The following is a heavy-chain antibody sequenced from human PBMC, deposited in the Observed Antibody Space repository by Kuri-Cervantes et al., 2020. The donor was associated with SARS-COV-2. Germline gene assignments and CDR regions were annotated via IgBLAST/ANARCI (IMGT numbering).Heavy chain of an antibody. CDR3: AGPAGIYYYYYGMDV. CDR1: GGTFSSYA. V-gene: IGHV1-69*10. J-gene: IGHJ6*02. Sequence: SVKVSCKASGGTFSSYAISWVRQAPGQGLEWMGGIIPILGIANYAQKFQGRVTITADKSTSTAYMELSSLRSEDTAVYYCAGPAGIYYYYYGMDVWGQGTTVTVSS. D-gene: IGHD2-15*01. CDR2: IIPILGIA.